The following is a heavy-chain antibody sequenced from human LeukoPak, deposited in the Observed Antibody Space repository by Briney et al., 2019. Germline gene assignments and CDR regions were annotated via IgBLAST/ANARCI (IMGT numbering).Heavy chain of an antibody. CDR1: GFTFSSYA. Sequence: GGPLRLSCAASGFTFSSYAMSWVRQAPGKGLEWVSYISSSGSTIYYADSVKGRFTISRDNAKNSLYLQMNSLRAEDTAVYYCARDPTYYYGSGSYYIDYWGQGTLVTVSS. D-gene: IGHD3-10*01. V-gene: IGHV3-48*04. J-gene: IGHJ4*02. CDR2: ISSSGSTI. CDR3: ARDPTYYYGSGSYYIDY.